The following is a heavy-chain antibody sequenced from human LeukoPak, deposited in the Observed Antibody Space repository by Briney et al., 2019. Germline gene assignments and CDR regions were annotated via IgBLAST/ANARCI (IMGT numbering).Heavy chain of an antibody. D-gene: IGHD3-10*02. CDR3: AKTDYYVRFDP. V-gene: IGHV3-23*01. CDR1: GFTFSSDA. CDR2: ISGSGDTT. J-gene: IGHJ5*02. Sequence: GGSLRLSCAASGFTFSSDAMSWVRQAPGKGLEWVSVISGSGDTTYYADSVKGRFTISRDNSKNTLFLQMNSPRAEDTAVYYCAKTDYYVRFDPWGQGTLVTVSS.